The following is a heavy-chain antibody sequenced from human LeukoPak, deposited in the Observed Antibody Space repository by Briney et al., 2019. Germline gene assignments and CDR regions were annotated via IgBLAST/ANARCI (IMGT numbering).Heavy chain of an antibody. D-gene: IGHD5-18*01. CDR1: GFTFSGSA. J-gene: IGHJ2*01. CDR2: IRSKANSYAT. V-gene: IGHV3-73*01. Sequence: GGSLRLSCAASGFTFSGSAMHWVRQASGKGLEWVGRIRSKANSYATAYAASVKGRFTISRDDSKNTAYLQMNSLKTEDTAVYYCARDIRGYSYGYCWYFDLWGRGTLVTVSS. CDR3: ARDIRGYSYGYCWYFDL.